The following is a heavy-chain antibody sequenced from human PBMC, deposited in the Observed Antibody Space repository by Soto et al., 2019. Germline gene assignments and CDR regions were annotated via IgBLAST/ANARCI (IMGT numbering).Heavy chain of an antibody. J-gene: IGHJ5*02. CDR3: AHSGTACSGGSCYPGRWFDP. CDR2: IYWDDDK. Sequence: SGPTLVNPTQTLTLTCTFPGFSLRTSGEGVGWIRQPPGKALEWLALIYWDDDKRYSPSLKSRLTITKDTSKNQVVLTMTNMDPVDTATYYCAHSGTACSGGSCYPGRWFDPWGQGTLVTVSS. D-gene: IGHD2-15*01. CDR1: GFSLRTSGEG. V-gene: IGHV2-5*02.